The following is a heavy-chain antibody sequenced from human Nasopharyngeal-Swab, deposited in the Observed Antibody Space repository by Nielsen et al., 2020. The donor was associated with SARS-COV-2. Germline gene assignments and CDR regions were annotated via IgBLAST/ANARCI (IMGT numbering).Heavy chain of an antibody. CDR2: ISFSGRET. J-gene: IGHJ6*02. Sequence: RQAQGKGLEWVSFISFSGRETDYADSVRGRITIFRDNAKNSVSLQMNSLRPEDTAVYYCARDKRDYGSEAAGMDVWGQGTTVTVSS. CDR3: ARDKRDYGSEAAGMDV. D-gene: IGHD4-17*01. V-gene: IGHV3-11*05.